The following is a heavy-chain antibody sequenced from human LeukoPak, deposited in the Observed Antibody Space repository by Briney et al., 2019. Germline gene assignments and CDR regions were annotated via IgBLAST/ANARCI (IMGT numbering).Heavy chain of an antibody. CDR2: IYYSGST. D-gene: IGHD3-10*01. CDR1: GGSISSYY. Sequence: SETLSLTCTVSGGSISSYYWSWIRQPPGKGLEWIGYIYYSGSTNYNPSLRSRVTISVDTSKNQFSLKLSSVTAADTVVYYCAIGWGYGLLWSYWGQGTLVTVSS. CDR3: AIGWGYGLLWSY. J-gene: IGHJ4*02. V-gene: IGHV4-59*01.